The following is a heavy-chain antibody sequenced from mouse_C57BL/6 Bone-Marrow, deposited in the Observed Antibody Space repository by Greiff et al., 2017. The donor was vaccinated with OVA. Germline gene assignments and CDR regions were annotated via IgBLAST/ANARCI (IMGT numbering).Heavy chain of an antibody. CDR3: ATSAGDYDEFAY. CDR1: GFTFSDFY. CDR2: SRNKANDYTT. Sequence: EVQVVESGGGLVQSGRSLRLSCATSGFTFSDFYMEWVRQAPGKGLEWIAASRNKANDYTTEYSASVKGRFIVSRDTSQSILYLQMNALGAEDTAIYYCATSAGDYDEFAYWGQGTLVTVSA. V-gene: IGHV7-1*01. D-gene: IGHD2-4*01. J-gene: IGHJ3*01.